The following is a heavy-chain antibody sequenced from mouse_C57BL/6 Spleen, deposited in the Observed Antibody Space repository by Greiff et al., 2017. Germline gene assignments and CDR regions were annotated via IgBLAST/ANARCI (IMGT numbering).Heavy chain of an antibody. CDR2: IYPGGGYT. J-gene: IGHJ3*01. CDR1: GYTFTNYW. V-gene: IGHV1-63*01. D-gene: IGHD2-4*01. CDR3: ARRGGLYYDYAWFAY. Sequence: VQLQESGAELVRPGTSVKMSCKASGYTFTNYWIGWAKQRPGHGLEWIGDIYPGGGYTNYNEKFKGKATLTADKSSSTAYMQFSSLTSEDSAIYYWARRGGLYYDYAWFAYWGQGTLVTVSA.